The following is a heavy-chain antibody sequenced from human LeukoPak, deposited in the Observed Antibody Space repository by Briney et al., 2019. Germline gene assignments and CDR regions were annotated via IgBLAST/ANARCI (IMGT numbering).Heavy chain of an antibody. J-gene: IGHJ4*02. Sequence: SETLSLTCTVSGGSISSGGYYWSWIRQPPGKGLEWIGSIYYSGSTYYNPSLKSRVTISVDTSKNQFSLKLSSVTAADTALYYCARGAQRGYSSSWPLLVDYWGQGTLVTVSS. D-gene: IGHD6-13*01. V-gene: IGHV4-39*07. CDR3: ARGAQRGYSSSWPLLVDY. CDR2: IYYSGST. CDR1: GGSISSGGYY.